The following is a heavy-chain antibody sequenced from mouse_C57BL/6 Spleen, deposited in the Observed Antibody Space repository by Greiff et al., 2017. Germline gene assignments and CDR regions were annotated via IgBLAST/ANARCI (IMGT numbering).Heavy chain of an antibody. CDR2: IDPSDSYT. CDR3: ARKTSYYGSSY. CDR1: GYTFTSYW. V-gene: IGHV1-50*01. Sequence: QVQLQQPGAELVKPGASVKLSCKASGYTFTSYWMQWVKQRPGQGLEWIGEIDPSDSYTNYNQKFKGKATLTVDTSSSTAYMQLSSLTSEDSAVYYCARKTSYYGSSYWGQGTTLTVSS. J-gene: IGHJ2*01. D-gene: IGHD1-1*01.